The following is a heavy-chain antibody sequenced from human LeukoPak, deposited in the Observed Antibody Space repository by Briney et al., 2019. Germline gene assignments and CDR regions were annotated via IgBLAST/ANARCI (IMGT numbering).Heavy chain of an antibody. CDR2: ISSSGSTI. CDR3: ARVIAVAGPDYFDY. V-gene: IGHV3-11*01. J-gene: IGHJ4*02. D-gene: IGHD6-19*01. Sequence: GGSLRLSCAASGFTFSDYYMSRIRQAPGKGLEWVSYISSSGSTIYYADSVKGRFTISRDSAKNSLYLQMNSLRAEDTAVYYCARVIAVAGPDYFDYWGQGTLVTVSS. CDR1: GFTFSDYY.